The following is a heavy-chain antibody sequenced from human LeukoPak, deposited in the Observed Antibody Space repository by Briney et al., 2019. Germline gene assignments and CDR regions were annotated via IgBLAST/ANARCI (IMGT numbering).Heavy chain of an antibody. Sequence: GGSLRLSCAASGFTFSSYGMHWVRQAPGKGLEWVALISYDGSNKYYADSVKGRFTISRDNSKNTLYLQMNSLRAEDTAVYYCAKVGLPVTTILDYFDYWGQGTLVTVSS. CDR3: AKVGLPVTTILDYFDY. D-gene: IGHD4-11*01. V-gene: IGHV3-30*18. J-gene: IGHJ4*02. CDR2: ISYDGSNK. CDR1: GFTFSSYG.